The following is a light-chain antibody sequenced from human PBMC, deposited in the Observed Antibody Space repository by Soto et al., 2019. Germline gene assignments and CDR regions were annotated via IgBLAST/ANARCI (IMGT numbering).Light chain of an antibody. V-gene: IGKV3-20*01. CDR1: QPADSRY. CDR2: GTF. CDR3: QQYDISPPVYT. J-gene: IGKJ2*01. Sequence: IVLTQSPGTLSLSPGERATLFCRASQPADSRYLAWYQQKPGQAPGLLIYGTFNRATGIPDRFSGSVSGTDFTLTISSLEPEDSAVYYCQQYDISPPVYTFGQGTKLEI.